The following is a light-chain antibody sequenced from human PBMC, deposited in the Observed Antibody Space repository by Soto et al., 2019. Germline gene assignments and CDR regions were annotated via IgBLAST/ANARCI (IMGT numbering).Light chain of an antibody. Sequence: QSALTQPASVSGSPGQSISISCSGTSRDIGAYNYVSWYLQHPGKAPKLMIYEVVNRPSGVSNRFSGSKSGNTASLTISGLQAEDEADYYFCSYADGSIYVFGTGTKLTVL. J-gene: IGLJ1*01. CDR3: CSYADGSIYV. CDR1: SRDIGAYNY. V-gene: IGLV2-14*01. CDR2: EVV.